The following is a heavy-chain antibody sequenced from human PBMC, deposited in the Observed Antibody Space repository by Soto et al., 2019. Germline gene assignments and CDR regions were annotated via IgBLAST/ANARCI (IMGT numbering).Heavy chain of an antibody. CDR3: ARGSGRLWGYCSGGSCYSGAFDI. D-gene: IGHD2-15*01. CDR1: GYTFTSYG. Sequence: GASVKVSCKASGYTFTSYGISWVRQAPGQGLEWMGWISAYNGNTNYAQKLQGRVTMTTDTSTSTAYMELRSLRSDGTAVYYCARGSGRLWGYCSGGSCYSGAFDIWGQGTMVTVSS. V-gene: IGHV1-18*01. CDR2: ISAYNGNT. J-gene: IGHJ3*02.